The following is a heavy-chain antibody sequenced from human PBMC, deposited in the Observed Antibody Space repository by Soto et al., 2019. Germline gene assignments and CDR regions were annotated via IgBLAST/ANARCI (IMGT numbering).Heavy chain of an antibody. D-gene: IGHD3-3*01. J-gene: IGHJ4*02. CDR1: GFSLDTIGVG. CDR3: THCTYDFSSASVYYFDY. V-gene: IGHV2-5*02. Sequence: QITLKESGPTLMKPTQTLTLTYTFSGFSLDTIGVGVGWIRQPPGKALEWLALIYWDDDDRYSPSLKSRLTVTKDTSRTQVVLTLANVDPVDTATYYCTHCTYDFSSASVYYFDYWGQGTPVTVSS. CDR2: IYWDDDD.